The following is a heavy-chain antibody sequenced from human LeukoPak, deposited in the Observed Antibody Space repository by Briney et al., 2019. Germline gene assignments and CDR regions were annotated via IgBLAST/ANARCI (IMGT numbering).Heavy chain of an antibody. CDR3: ARDQRYCSGGSCYPDWFDP. CDR2: ISPNSGGT. J-gene: IGHJ5*02. Sequence: ASVKVSCKASGYTFTGYYMHWVRQAPGQGLEWMGWISPNSGGTNYAQQFQGRVTMTRDTSISTAYMELSRLRSDDTAVYYCARDQRYCSGGSCYPDWFDPWGQGALVTVSS. D-gene: IGHD2-15*01. V-gene: IGHV1-2*02. CDR1: GYTFTGYY.